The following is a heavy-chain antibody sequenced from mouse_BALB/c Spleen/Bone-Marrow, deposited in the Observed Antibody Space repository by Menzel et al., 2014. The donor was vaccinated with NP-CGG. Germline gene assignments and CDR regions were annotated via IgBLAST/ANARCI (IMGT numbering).Heavy chain of an antibody. CDR2: INPGSGSS. CDR3: ARSRGYDVGPFAF. D-gene: IGHD2-2*01. Sequence: VQLQQSGAELVRPGTSVKVSCKASGYAFTNYLIEWVKQRPGQGLEWIGVINPGSGSSNYNENFKGKATLIADRSSSTAYMLLNSLTSGDSAVYFCARSRGYDVGPFAFWGQGTLVTVSA. CDR1: GYAFTNYL. V-gene: IGHV1-54*01. J-gene: IGHJ3*01.